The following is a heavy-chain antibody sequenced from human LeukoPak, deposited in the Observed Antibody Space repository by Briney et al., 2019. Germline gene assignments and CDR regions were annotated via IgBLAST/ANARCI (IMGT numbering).Heavy chain of an antibody. CDR3: ARGKMTTVTTRAFDI. V-gene: IGHV1-18*01. D-gene: IGHD4-11*01. Sequence: ASVKVSCKASGYTFTSYGISWVRQAPGHGLEWMRWISAYNGDTNYAQKVQGRVTMTTDTSTSTAYMELRSLRSDDTAVYYCARGKMTTVTTRAFDISGQGTMVTVSS. CDR2: ISAYNGDT. CDR1: GYTFTSYG. J-gene: IGHJ3*02.